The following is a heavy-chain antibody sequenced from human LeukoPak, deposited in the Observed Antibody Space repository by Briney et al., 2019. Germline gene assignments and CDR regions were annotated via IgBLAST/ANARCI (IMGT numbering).Heavy chain of an antibody. Sequence: SETLSLTCTVSGGSISSSSHYWGWVRQPPGKGLEWIGTIYYNGATQYNPSLNSRVTISVDTSKNQFSLRLSSVTAADTAVYYCARDTRGANFDYWGQGTLVTVSS. CDR1: GGSISSSSHY. D-gene: IGHD4/OR15-4a*01. V-gene: IGHV4-39*02. CDR3: ARDTRGANFDY. J-gene: IGHJ4*02. CDR2: IYYNGAT.